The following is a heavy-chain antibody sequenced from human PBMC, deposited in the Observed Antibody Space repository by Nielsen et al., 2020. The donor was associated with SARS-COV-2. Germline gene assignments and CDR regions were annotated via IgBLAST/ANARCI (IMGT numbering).Heavy chain of an antibody. J-gene: IGHJ4*02. Sequence: GESLKISCAASGFTFSSHAMHWVRQAPGKGLEWLTIMSSDGTNDHYADSVKGRFTISRDNSKNTLYLHLNSLRPDDTAVYYCARETIDFSSSFVDNWGQGTLVTVSP. CDR2: MSSDGTND. V-gene: IGHV3-30*04. CDR3: ARETIDFSSSFVDN. D-gene: IGHD6-6*01. CDR1: GFTFSSHA.